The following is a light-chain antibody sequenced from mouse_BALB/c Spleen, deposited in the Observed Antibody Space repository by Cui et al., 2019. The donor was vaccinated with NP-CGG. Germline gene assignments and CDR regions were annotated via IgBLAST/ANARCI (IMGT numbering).Light chain of an antibody. CDR1: QNVGTN. CDR3: QQYSSYPLT. J-gene: IGKJ1*01. Sequence: DIVMTQSQKLMSTSVGDTFSVTCKASQNVGTNVAWYQQKPGQSPKALIYSASYRYSGVPDRFTGSGSGTYFTLTISNVQSEDLAEYYCQQYSSYPLTFGGGTKLEIK. CDR2: SAS. V-gene: IGKV6-15*01.